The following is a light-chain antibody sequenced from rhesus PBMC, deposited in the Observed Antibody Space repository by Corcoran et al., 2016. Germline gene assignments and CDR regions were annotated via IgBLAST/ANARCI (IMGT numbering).Light chain of an antibody. CDR3: QHGYGTPHS. Sequence: DIQVTESPSSLSASVGDRVTIICQASQAISNHLAWYQQKPGKVPKHLYYKASTLQSEGPSRFSGRGSGTDFTLTISSLQPEDFATYYCQHGYGTPHSFGQGTKVEIK. CDR2: KAS. CDR1: QAISNH. J-gene: IGKJ2*01. V-gene: IGKV1-25*01.